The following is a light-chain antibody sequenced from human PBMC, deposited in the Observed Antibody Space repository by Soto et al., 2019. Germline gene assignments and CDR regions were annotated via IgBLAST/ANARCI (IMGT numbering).Light chain of an antibody. CDR3: EQRVNWPRLT. CDR2: AAP. V-gene: IGKV3-11*01. Sequence: EILLTQSPATLSLSPGERATLSCSASQSVSNYLAWYPQKPGQAPRLLIYAAPTRATCLPARFTGRGAGTVFTLTVSRQEPEDIVVYYCEQRVNWPRLTFGGGTQVELK. CDR1: QSVSNY. J-gene: IGKJ4*01.